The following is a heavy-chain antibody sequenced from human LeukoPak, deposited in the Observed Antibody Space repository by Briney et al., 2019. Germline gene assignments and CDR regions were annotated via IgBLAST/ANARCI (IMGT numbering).Heavy chain of an antibody. CDR2: ISYDGGGV. V-gene: IGHV3-23*01. Sequence: GGSLRLSCAASGFTFSSYAMTWVRQAPGKGLEWVSAISYDGGGVYYADSVKGRFTMSRDNSKNTLFLQMDSLSAEDTAVYYCAKGRSAGTSALSYWGQGTLVTVSS. D-gene: IGHD1-7*01. CDR1: GFTFSSYA. J-gene: IGHJ4*02. CDR3: AKGRSAGTSALSY.